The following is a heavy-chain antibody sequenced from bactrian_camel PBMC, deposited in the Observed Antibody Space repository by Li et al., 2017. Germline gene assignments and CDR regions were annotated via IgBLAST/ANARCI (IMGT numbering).Heavy chain of an antibody. Sequence: HVQLVESGGGSVQAGGSLRLSCVTSGFPYGYYCMGWFRQAPGKEREGVALLASDGTTTYTDSVTGRFTISSDNAKNTLYLQMDSLKPEDTALYYCVTRDSSPWIEVWGQGPRSPSP. V-gene: IGHV3S55*01. CDR1: GFPYGYYC. J-gene: IGHJ4*01. CDR2: LASDGTT. D-gene: IGHD8*01. CDR3: VTRDSSPWIEV.